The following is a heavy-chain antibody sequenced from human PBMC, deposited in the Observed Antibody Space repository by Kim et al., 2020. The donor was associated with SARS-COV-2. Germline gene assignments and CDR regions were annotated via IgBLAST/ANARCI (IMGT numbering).Heavy chain of an antibody. CDR1: GVSISSGGYY. D-gene: IGHD2-8*01. V-gene: IGHV4-31*03. Sequence: SETLSLTCTVSGVSISSGGYYWSWIRQHPGKGLEWIGNIYKSGSSYDNPSLRSRVIMSLDKSKNQFSLKLTSVTAADTAVYYCARGTGEYCTLTRCDQYYGMDVWGQGTTVTVSS. J-gene: IGHJ6*02. CDR2: IYKSGSS. CDR3: ARGTGEYCTLTRCDQYYGMDV.